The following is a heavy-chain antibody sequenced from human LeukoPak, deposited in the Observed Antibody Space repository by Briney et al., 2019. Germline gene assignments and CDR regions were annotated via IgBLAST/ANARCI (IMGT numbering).Heavy chain of an antibody. V-gene: IGHV4-59*08. CDR3: ARGPYYYGSGPGDNYYYGMDV. D-gene: IGHD3-10*01. CDR1: GGSISSYY. J-gene: IGHJ6*02. CDR2: IYYSGST. Sequence: SETLSLTCTVSGGSISSYYWSWIRQPPGKGLEWIGYIYYSGSTNYNPSLKSRVTISVDTSKNQFSLKLSSVTAADTAVYYCARGPYYYGSGPGDNYYYGMDVWGQGTTVTVSS.